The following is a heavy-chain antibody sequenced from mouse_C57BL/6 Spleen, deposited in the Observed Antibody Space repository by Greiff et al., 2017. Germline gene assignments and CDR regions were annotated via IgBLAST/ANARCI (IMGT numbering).Heavy chain of an antibody. CDR2: INYDGSST. Sequence: EVMLVESEGGLVQPGSSMKLSCTASGFTFSDYYMAWVRQVPEKGLEWVANINYDGSSTYYLDSLKSRFIISRDNAKNILYLQMSSLKSEDTATYYCARGGSSGYPYYFDYWGQGTTLTVSS. V-gene: IGHV5-16*01. D-gene: IGHD3-2*02. CDR1: GFTFSDYY. J-gene: IGHJ2*01. CDR3: ARGGSSGYPYYFDY.